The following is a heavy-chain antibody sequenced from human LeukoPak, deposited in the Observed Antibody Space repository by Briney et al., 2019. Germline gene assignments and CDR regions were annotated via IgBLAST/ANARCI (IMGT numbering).Heavy chain of an antibody. Sequence: GRSLRLSCAASGSTFSSYGMHWVRQAPGKGLEWVSLIWNDGSNKYYADSVKGRFTISRDNSKNTLYLQMNSLRAEDTAVYYCARDSSGWYLSDYWGQGTLVPVSS. CDR3: ARDSSGWYLSDY. V-gene: IGHV3-33*01. J-gene: IGHJ4*02. CDR2: IWNDGSNK. CDR1: GSTFSSYG. D-gene: IGHD6-19*01.